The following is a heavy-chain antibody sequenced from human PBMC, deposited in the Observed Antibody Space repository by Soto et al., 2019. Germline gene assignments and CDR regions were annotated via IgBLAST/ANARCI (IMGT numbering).Heavy chain of an antibody. D-gene: IGHD6-13*01. CDR2: INPSGGST. CDR1: GYTFTSYY. V-gene: IGHV1-46*01. J-gene: IGHJ4*02. CDR3: AREGGGIADD. Sequence: VQLVQSGAEVKKPGASVKVSCKASGYTFTSYYMHWVRQAPGQGLEGMGIINPSGGSTSYAQKFHGRVTQTRDTPTSQVYVELSSLRSEDTAVYYFAREGGGIADDWGQGTLVTVSS.